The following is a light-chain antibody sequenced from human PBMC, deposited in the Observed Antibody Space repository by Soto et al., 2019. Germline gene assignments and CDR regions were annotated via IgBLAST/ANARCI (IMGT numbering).Light chain of an antibody. CDR2: DAS. CDR3: QQRSNWPPVYT. J-gene: IGKJ2*01. V-gene: IGKV3-11*01. Sequence: EIVLTQSPATLSLSPGERATLSCRASQSVSSYLAWYQQKPGQAPRLLIYDASNRATGIPARFSGSGSGTNFTLTISRLEPEAFAVYYCQQRSNWPPVYTFGQGTKLEIK. CDR1: QSVSSY.